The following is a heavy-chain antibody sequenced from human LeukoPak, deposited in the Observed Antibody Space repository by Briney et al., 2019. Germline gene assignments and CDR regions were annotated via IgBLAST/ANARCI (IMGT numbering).Heavy chain of an antibody. J-gene: IGHJ4*02. CDR2: IYYSGST. Sequence: SETLSLTCTVSGGSISSYYWSWIRQPPGKGLEWIGYIYYSGSTNYNPSLKSRVTISVDTSKNQFSLKLSSVTAADTAVYYCARDPGWWGYFDYWGQGTLVTVSS. V-gene: IGHV4-59*01. D-gene: IGHD2-8*02. CDR3: ARDPGWWGYFDY. CDR1: GGSISSYY.